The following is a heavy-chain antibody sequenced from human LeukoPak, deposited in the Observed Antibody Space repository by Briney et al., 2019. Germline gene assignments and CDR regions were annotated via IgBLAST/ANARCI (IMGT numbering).Heavy chain of an antibody. Sequence: PGGSLRLSCAASGFTFSSFAMSWVRQAPGEGLEWVSFIYSGSSTYYVDSVKGRFTISRDNSKNTLYLQMTSLRAEDTAVYYCARDKAAAGTLYYYYYMDVLGKGTTVTVSS. CDR3: ARDKAAAGTLYYYYYMDV. V-gene: IGHV3-53*01. CDR1: GFTFSSFA. D-gene: IGHD6-13*01. J-gene: IGHJ6*03. CDR2: IYSGSST.